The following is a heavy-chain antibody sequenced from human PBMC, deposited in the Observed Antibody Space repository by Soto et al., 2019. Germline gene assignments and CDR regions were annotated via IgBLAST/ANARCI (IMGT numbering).Heavy chain of an antibody. CDR2: ISSSSSYT. CDR3: ARDHQNYYDSSGYLDY. D-gene: IGHD3-22*01. CDR1: GFTFSDYY. Sequence: GGSLRLCCAASGFTFSDYYMSWIRQAPGKGLEWVSYISSSSSYTNYADSVKGRFTISRDNAKNSLYLQMNSLRAEDTAVYYCARDHQNYYDSSGYLDYWGQGTLVTVSS. V-gene: IGHV3-11*06. J-gene: IGHJ4*02.